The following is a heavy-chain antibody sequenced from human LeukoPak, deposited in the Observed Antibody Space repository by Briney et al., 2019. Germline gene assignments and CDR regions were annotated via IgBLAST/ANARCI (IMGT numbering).Heavy chain of an antibody. CDR3: ASSILGYCSGGSCYASHC. CDR2: ISSSSSYI. D-gene: IGHD2-15*01. CDR1: GFTFSSYS. Sequence: GGSLRPSCAASGFTFSSYSMNWVRQAPGKGLEWVSSISSSSSYIYYADSVKGRFTISRDNAKNSLYLQMNSLRAEDTAVYYCASSILGYCSGGSCYASHCWGQGTLVTVSS. V-gene: IGHV3-21*01. J-gene: IGHJ4*02.